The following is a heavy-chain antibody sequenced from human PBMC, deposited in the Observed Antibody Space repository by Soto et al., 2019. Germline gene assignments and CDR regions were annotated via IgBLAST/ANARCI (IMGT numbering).Heavy chain of an antibody. J-gene: IGHJ4*02. CDR3: ARDGGSY. CDR2: ISHDGSNK. V-gene: IGHV3-30-3*01. CDR1: GFTFSGYA. Sequence: QVQLVESGGGVVQPGRSLRLSCAASGFTFSGYAMHWVRQAPGKGLEWVAVISHDGSNKYYADSVKGRFTISRDNSKNTLYLQMNSLRAEDTAVYCCARDGGSYWGQGTLVIVSS. D-gene: IGHD1-26*01.